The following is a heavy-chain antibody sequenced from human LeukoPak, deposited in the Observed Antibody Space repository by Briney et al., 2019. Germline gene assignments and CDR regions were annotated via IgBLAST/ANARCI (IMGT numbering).Heavy chain of an antibody. CDR2: INPNSGGT. Sequence: ASVKVSCKASGYTFTRYYMHWVRQAPGQGLEWMGWINPNSGGTNYAQKFQGRVTMTRDTSISTAYMELSRLRSEDTAVYYCATGRSGSYPYYYYMDVWGKGTTVTVSS. D-gene: IGHD3-10*01. CDR1: GYTFTRYY. V-gene: IGHV1-2*02. J-gene: IGHJ6*03. CDR3: ATGRSGSYPYYYYMDV.